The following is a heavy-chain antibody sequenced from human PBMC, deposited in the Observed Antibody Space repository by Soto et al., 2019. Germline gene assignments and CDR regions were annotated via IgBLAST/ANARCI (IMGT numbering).Heavy chain of an antibody. CDR1: GGSISSYY. Sequence: QVQLQESGPGLVKPSETLSLTCTVSGGSISSYYWSWIRQPPGKGLEWMGFSYYSESTNYNPSLQSRVTISVDTPKSRFSLRLTSVTAADTAVYYCARAVEMYASGWYYFDYWGQGTLVTVSS. J-gene: IGHJ4*02. CDR3: ARAVEMYASGWYYFDY. V-gene: IGHV4-59*01. D-gene: IGHD6-19*01. CDR2: SYYSEST.